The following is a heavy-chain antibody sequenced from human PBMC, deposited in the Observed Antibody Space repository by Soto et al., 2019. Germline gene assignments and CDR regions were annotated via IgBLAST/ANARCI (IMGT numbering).Heavy chain of an antibody. CDR3: ARVVATITDYYYGMDV. CDR2: ISYDGGSNK. Sequence: QVQLVESGGGVVQPGRSLRLSCAASGFTFSSYAMHWVRQAPGEGLEWVAVISYDGGSNKYYADSVKGRFTISRDNSRNXLYLQMNSLRAEDTAVYYCARVVATITDYYYGMDVWGQGTTVTVSS. CDR1: GFTFSSYA. J-gene: IGHJ6*02. D-gene: IGHD5-12*01. V-gene: IGHV3-30-3*01.